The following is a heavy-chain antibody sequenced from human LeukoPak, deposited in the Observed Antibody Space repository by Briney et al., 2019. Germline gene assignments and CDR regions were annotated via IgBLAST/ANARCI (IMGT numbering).Heavy chain of an antibody. D-gene: IGHD1-26*01. Sequence: ESGPALVKPTQTLTLTCTFSGFSLSTSGMCVSWIRQPPGKALEWLARIDWDDDKYYSTSLKTRLTISKDTSKNQVVLTMTNMDPVDTATYYCARIKVGATINPETFDIWGQGTMVTVSS. CDR1: GFSLSTSGMC. J-gene: IGHJ3*02. CDR3: ARIKVGATINPETFDI. CDR2: IDWDDDK. V-gene: IGHV2-70*11.